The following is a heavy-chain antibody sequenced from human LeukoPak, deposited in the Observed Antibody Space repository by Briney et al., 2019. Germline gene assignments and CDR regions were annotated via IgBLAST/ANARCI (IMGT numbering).Heavy chain of an antibody. CDR3: ARTKVVPAAMGYYFDY. V-gene: IGHV5-51*01. J-gene: IGHJ4*02. Sequence: RGESLMLYRKGSGYSLTSYWIGLVRHTPGKGLEWVGIIDPGDSETRYSPSFQGQVTISADKSISTAYLQWSSLKASDTAMYYCARTKVVPAAMGYYFDYWGQGTLVTVSS. CDR2: IDPGDSET. D-gene: IGHD2-2*01. CDR1: GYSLTSYW.